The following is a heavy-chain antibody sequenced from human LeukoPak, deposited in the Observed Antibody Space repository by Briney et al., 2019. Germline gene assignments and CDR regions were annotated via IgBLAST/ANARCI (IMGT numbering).Heavy chain of an antibody. V-gene: IGHV3-7*01. CDR1: GFIFSDFY. D-gene: IGHD1-26*01. Sequence: GGSLRLSCEASGFIFSDFYMTWVRQAPGTGLEWVATINQDGSAEYYVDSVKGRFTMSRDNAKNSVYLQVDSLRAEETALYYCARSVGASNNYFYYGMDVWGQGTTVTVSS. CDR3: ARSVGASNNYFYYGMDV. J-gene: IGHJ6*02. CDR2: INQDGSAE.